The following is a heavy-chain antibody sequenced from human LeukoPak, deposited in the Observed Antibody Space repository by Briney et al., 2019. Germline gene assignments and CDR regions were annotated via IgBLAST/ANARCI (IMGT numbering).Heavy chain of an antibody. V-gene: IGHV4-38-2*02. CDR1: GYSISSGYY. CDR2: IYHSGST. D-gene: IGHD6-13*01. Sequence: PSETLSLTCAVSGYSISSGYYWGWIRQPPGKGLEWIGSIYHSGSTYYNPSLKSRVTISVDTSKNQFSLKLSSVTAADTAVYYCARDSYSSSWHFDYWGQGTLVPVSS. J-gene: IGHJ4*02. CDR3: ARDSYSSSWHFDY.